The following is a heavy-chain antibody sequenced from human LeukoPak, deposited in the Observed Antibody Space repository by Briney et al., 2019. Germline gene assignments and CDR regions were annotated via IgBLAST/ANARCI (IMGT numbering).Heavy chain of an antibody. Sequence: SETLSLTCTVSGDSINVYSWNWIRQSPGKGLEWIAYMYYSGTTNYNPSLENRVAISLDLSRHQFSLRLNSVTAADTAVYFCATSEKNRYYIHAWGQGTTVIVSS. V-gene: IGHV4-59*01. D-gene: IGHD2-21*01. CDR3: ATSEKNRYYIHA. CDR1: GDSINVYS. J-gene: IGHJ6*02. CDR2: MYYSGTT.